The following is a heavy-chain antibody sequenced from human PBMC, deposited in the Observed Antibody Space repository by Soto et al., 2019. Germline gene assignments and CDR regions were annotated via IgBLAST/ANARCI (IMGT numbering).Heavy chain of an antibody. CDR3: ARATLSYDFWSGYYDDAFDI. D-gene: IGHD3-3*01. CDR1: GYTFTSYG. Sequence: QVQLVQSGAEVKKPGASVKVSCKASGYTFTSYGISWVRQAPGQGLEWMGWISAYNGNTNYAQKPQGRGTSNTDTTTSPAYVELRSLRCDGTALYCCARATLSYDFWSGYYDDAFDIWGQGTMVTVSS. CDR2: ISAYNGNT. J-gene: IGHJ3*02. V-gene: IGHV1-18*01.